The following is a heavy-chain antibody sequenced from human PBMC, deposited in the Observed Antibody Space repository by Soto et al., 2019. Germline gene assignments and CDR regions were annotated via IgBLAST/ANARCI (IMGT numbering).Heavy chain of an antibody. V-gene: IGHV4-34*01. J-gene: IGHJ6*02. CDR1: GGSFSGYY. D-gene: IGHD2-15*01. CDR3: ARGRAGYAPRGWSHGVDV. Sequence: SETLSLTCAVYGGSFSGYYWSWIRQPPGKGLEWIGEINHSGSTNYNPSLKSRVTISVDTSKNQFSLKLSSVTAADTAVYYCARGRAGYAPRGWSHGVDVWGQGTTVTVSS. CDR2: INHSGST.